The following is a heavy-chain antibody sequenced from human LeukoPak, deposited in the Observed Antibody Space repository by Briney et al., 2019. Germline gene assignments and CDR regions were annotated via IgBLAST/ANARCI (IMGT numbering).Heavy chain of an antibody. J-gene: IGHJ3*02. CDR3: AKGATIVGATRGAFDI. V-gene: IGHV3-30*04. CDR1: GFTFSSYA. D-gene: IGHD1-26*01. Sequence: PGGSLRLSCAASGFTFSSYAMHWVRQAPGKGLEWVAVISYDGSNKYYADSVKGRFTISRDNAKNSLYLQMNSLRAEDTALYYCAKGATIVGATRGAFDIWGQGTMVTASS. CDR2: ISYDGSNK.